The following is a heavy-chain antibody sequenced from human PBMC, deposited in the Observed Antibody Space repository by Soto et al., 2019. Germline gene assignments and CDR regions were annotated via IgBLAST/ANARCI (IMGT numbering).Heavy chain of an antibody. J-gene: IGHJ6*02. CDR1: GDSINSYY. Sequence: SETLSLTCTVSGDSINSYYWSWIRQPAGKGLEWIGRIYTSGSTNYNPSLKSRVTMSVDTSKNQFSLKLDSVTAADTAVYYCARELMTYYDFWSGSNPAGMDVWGQGTTVTVSS. CDR2: IYTSGST. D-gene: IGHD3-3*01. CDR3: ARELMTYYDFWSGSNPAGMDV. V-gene: IGHV4-4*07.